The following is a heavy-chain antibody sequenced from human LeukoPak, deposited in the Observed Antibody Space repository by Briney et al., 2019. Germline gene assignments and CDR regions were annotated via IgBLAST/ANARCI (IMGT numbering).Heavy chain of an antibody. V-gene: IGHV5-10-1*01. CDR2: IDPSDSYT. D-gene: IGHD5-12*01. CDR3: ARDYSGAPRTFDY. CDR1: GYSFTSYW. J-gene: IGHJ4*02. Sequence: GESPKISCKGSGYSFTSYWISWVRQMPGKGLEWMGRIDPSDSYTSYSPSFQGHVTISADKSISTAYLQWSSLKASDTAMYYCARDYSGAPRTFDYWGQGTLVTVSS.